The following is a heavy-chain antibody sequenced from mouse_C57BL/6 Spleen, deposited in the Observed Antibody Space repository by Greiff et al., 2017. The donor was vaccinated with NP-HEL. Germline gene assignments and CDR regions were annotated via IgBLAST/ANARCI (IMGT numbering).Heavy chain of an antibody. D-gene: IGHD2-4*01. CDR2: ISYSGST. V-gene: IGHV3-1*01. CDR1: GYSITSGYD. Sequence: EVQVVESGPGMVKPSQSLSFTCTVTGYSITSGYDWHWIRHVPGNKLEWMGYISYSGSTNYNPSLKSRISITHDTSTNHFFLKLNSVTTEDTATYYCTREDDYEGFAYWGQGTLVTVSA. CDR3: TREDDYEGFAY. J-gene: IGHJ3*01.